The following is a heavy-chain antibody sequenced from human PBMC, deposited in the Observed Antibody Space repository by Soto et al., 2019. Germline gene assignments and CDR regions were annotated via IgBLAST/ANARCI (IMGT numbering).Heavy chain of an antibody. J-gene: IGHJ5*02. CDR1: GGSISSYY. V-gene: IGHV4-4*07. CDR2: IYTSGST. Sequence: SETLSLTCTVSGGSISSYYWSWIRQPAGKGLEWIGRIYTSGSTNYNPSLKSRVTMSVDTSKNQFSLKLSSVTAADTAVYYCARDRGVRTNPINNWFEPWGQGTLVTVSS. D-gene: IGHD3-10*01. CDR3: ARDRGVRTNPINNWFEP.